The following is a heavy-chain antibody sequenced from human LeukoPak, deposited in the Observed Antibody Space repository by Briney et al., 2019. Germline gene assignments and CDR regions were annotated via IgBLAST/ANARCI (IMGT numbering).Heavy chain of an antibody. CDR2: LSGSGGDT. D-gene: IGHD4-17*01. Sequence: GGSLRLSCATSGFTFNSYAMSWVRQAPGKGLEWVSGLSGSGGDTDYVDSVKGRFTISRDNSRNTLYLQMNSLRSEDTAVYYCAKDAMATVTYFDYWGQGSLVTVSS. J-gene: IGHJ4*02. V-gene: IGHV3-23*01. CDR3: AKDAMATVTYFDY. CDR1: GFTFNSYA.